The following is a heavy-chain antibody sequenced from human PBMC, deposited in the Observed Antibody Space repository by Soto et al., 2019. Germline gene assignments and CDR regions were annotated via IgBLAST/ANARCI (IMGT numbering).Heavy chain of an antibody. CDR3: ARDRKRSTYYYDSSGYHPFDY. D-gene: IGHD3-22*01. CDR1: GFTFSSYA. CDR2: ISYDGSNK. J-gene: IGHJ4*02. V-gene: IGHV3-30-3*01. Sequence: QVQLVESGGGVVQPGRSLRLSCAASGFTFSSYAMHWVRQAPGKGLEWVAVISYDGSNKYYADSVKGRFTISRDNSKNTLYLQMNSLRAEDTAVYYCARDRKRSTYYYDSSGYHPFDYWGQGTLVTVSS.